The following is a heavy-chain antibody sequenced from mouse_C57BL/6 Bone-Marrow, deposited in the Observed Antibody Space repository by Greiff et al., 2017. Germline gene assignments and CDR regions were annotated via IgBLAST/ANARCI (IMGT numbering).Heavy chain of an antibody. V-gene: IGHV5-17*01. Sequence: EVKLVESGGGLVKPGGSLKLSCAASGFTFSDYGMHWVRQAPEKGLEWVAYISSGSSTIYYADTVTGRFTISRDNAKNTLFLRMTRLESEDTAMYYCARGYDAMGYWGQGTSVTVSS. CDR1: GFTFSDYG. CDR2: ISSGSSTI. D-gene: IGHD1-2*01. J-gene: IGHJ4*01. CDR3: ARGYDAMGY.